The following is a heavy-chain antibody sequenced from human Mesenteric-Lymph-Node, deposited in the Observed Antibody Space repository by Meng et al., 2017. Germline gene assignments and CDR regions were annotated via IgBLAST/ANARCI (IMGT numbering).Heavy chain of an antibody. V-gene: IGHV3-7*03. J-gene: IGHJ4*02. CDR2: IKQDGSED. D-gene: IGHD2-21*02. CDR1: GFTFSNFW. Sequence: GESLKISCAASGFTFSNFWMNWVRQAPGKGLEWVANIKQDGSEDYYVDSVKGRFTISRDNSKNTLYLQMNSLRAEDTAVYYCAKDLSGDLNLFDYWGQGTLVTVSS. CDR3: AKDLSGDLNLFDY.